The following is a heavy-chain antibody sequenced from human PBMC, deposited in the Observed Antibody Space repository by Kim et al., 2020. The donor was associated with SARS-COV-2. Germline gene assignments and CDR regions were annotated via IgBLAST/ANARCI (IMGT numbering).Heavy chain of an antibody. D-gene: IGHD5-12*01. CDR1: GFTFSSYA. CDR2: ISYDGSNK. V-gene: IGHV3-30-3*01. Sequence: GGSLRLSCAASGFTFSSYAMHWVRQAPGKGLEWVAVISYDGSNKYYADSVKGRFTISRDNSKNTLYLQMNSLRAEDTAVYYCAREGVWAGWLQFFDYWGQGTLVTVSS. CDR3: AREGVWAGWLQFFDY. J-gene: IGHJ4*02.